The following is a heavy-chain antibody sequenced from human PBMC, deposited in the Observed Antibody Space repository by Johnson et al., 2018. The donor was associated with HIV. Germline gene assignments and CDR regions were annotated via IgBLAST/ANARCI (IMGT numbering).Heavy chain of an antibody. J-gene: IGHJ3*02. CDR1: GFTFSSYD. D-gene: IGHD1-26*01. Sequence: VQLVESGGGVVQPGRSLRLSCAASGFTFSSYDMHWVRQATGKGLEWVSVIYSGGSTYYADSVKGRFTISRDNSKNTVYLQMHSLRAEDTAVYYCARDRQSGGGDADAFDIWGQGTMVSVSS. CDR3: ARDRQSGGGDADAFDI. V-gene: IGHV3-66*01. CDR2: IYSGGST.